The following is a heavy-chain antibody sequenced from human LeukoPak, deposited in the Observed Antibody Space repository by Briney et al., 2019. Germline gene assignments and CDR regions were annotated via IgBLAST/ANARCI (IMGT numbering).Heavy chain of an antibody. CDR2: INPSGGGT. D-gene: IGHD1-26*01. Sequence: ASVRLSCKASGYTFTSLYMHWMREAPAQGHEWMGVINPSGGGTSYVQKFQGRVTMTRDTSTSTVYMELSSLRFEDTAVYYCARDPSGSYTHFDYWGQGTLVTVSS. J-gene: IGHJ4*02. V-gene: IGHV1-46*01. CDR3: ARDPSGSYTHFDY. CDR1: GYTFTSLY.